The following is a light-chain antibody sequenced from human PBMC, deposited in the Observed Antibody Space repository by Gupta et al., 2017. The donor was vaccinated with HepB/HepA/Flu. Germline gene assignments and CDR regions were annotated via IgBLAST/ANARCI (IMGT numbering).Light chain of an antibody. CDR2: AAS. CDR1: QIISIY. V-gene: IGKV1-39*01. Sequence: DIQMTPSPSSLSASVGDRVPITCRASQIISIYLNCYQHTPGQAPKLLIYAASRSHSGLPSRFSGSASATXITLTIXIRPPEDFASYCCQQSDSTPMAFGXGTKVEIK. CDR3: QQSDSTPMA. J-gene: IGKJ1*01.